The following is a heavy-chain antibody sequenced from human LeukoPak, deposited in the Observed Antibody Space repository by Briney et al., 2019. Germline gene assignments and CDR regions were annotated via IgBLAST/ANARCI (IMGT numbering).Heavy chain of an antibody. V-gene: IGHV3-30*02. J-gene: IGHJ6*04. CDR2: IRYDGNNK. CDR3: AELGITMIGGV. Sequence: GGSLRLSCAASGFTFSSYEMNWVRQAPGKGLEWVTFIRYDGNNKYYADSVKGRFTISRDDSKSTLYLQMNSLRAEDTAVYYCAELGITMIGGVWGKGTTVTISS. CDR1: GFTFSSYE. D-gene: IGHD3-10*02.